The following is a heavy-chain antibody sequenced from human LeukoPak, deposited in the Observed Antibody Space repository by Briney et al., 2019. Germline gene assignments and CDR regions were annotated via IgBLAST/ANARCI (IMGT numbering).Heavy chain of an antibody. Sequence: GGSLRLSCAASGFNVSLNYMTWVRQAPGRGLEWVSFISRGGSAYYADSVKGRFTISRDNSKNTLLLQVNSLRAEDTAVYFCARAHYYDYSYGMDVWGQGTAVTVSS. CDR3: ARAHYYDYSYGMDV. V-gene: IGHV3-66*01. D-gene: IGHD3-22*01. J-gene: IGHJ6*02. CDR1: GFNVSLNY. CDR2: ISRGGSA.